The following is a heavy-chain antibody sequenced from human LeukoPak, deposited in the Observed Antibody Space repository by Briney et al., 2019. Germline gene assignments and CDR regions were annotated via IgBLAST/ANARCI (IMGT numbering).Heavy chain of an antibody. Sequence: PGGSLRLSCAASGFTPTNYAMNWVRPAPGEGLGLVSVLIGSSGSTDYADSVKCRFTISRDNSKNTVFLQMNSLRAEDTAIYYCAKGAYDYIEIGYFDSWGQGTLVTVSS. J-gene: IGHJ4*02. V-gene: IGHV3-23*01. CDR1: GFTPTNYA. CDR3: AKGAYDYIEIGYFDS. D-gene: IGHD5-12*01. CDR2: LIGSSGST.